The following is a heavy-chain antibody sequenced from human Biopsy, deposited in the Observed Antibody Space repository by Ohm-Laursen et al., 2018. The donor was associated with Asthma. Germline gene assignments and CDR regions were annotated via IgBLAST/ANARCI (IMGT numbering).Heavy chain of an antibody. CDR2: ISVYNGNT. V-gene: IGHV1-18*01. D-gene: IGHD3-16*01. CDR3: ARVDAIMISGDFYFYSGFDL. J-gene: IGHJ6*02. Sequence: SSVKVSCKPSGYTFNSAGITWVRQAPGQGLEWMGWISVYNGNTKVAQKLQDRVTMITDTSTSTAYMEMSSLRSEDTAVYYCARVDAIMISGDFYFYSGFDLWGQGTTVRVSS. CDR1: GYTFNSAG.